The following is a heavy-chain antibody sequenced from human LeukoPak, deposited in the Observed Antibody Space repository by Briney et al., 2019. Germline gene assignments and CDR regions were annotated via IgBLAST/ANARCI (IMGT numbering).Heavy chain of an antibody. CDR2: ISGGSTST. D-gene: IGHD6-13*01. Sequence: GGSLRLSCAASGFTFSTHAMSWVRQAPGKGLEWVSVISGGSTSTFYADSVKGRFTISRDNAKNSLYLHMNSLRAEDTAVYYCARASTRMTTAGLVDYWGQGTLVTVSS. CDR3: ARASTRMTTAGLVDY. J-gene: IGHJ4*02. CDR1: GFTFSTHA. V-gene: IGHV3-21*04.